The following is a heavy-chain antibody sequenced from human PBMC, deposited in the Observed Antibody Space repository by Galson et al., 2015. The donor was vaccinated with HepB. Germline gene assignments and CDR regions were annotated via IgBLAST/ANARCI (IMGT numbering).Heavy chain of an antibody. CDR2: ISYDGNNK. CDR3: ARDRDRGGSGTYDY. CDR1: GLTFRSYT. D-gene: IGHD3-10*01. V-gene: IGHV3-30-3*01. Sequence: SLRLSCAASGLTFRSYTLHWVRQAPGKGLEWVAIISYDGNNKYYADSVQGRFTISGDTSKNTLYLQMNSLRAEDTAVYYCARDRDRGGSGTYDYWGQGTLVTVSS. J-gene: IGHJ4*02.